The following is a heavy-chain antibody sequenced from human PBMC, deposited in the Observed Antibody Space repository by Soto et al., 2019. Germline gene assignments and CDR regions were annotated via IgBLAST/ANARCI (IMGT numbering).Heavy chain of an antibody. CDR3: ARGVTTVTDAALDI. Sequence: QVQLVESGGGVVQPGRSLRLSCAASGFTFSTYGMHWVRQAPGKGLEWVAGILYDGGNEYYADSVKSRFAISRDNSKSTLFLQINSPRGEDTAVYYCARGVTTVTDAALDIWGQGTMVTVSS. J-gene: IGHJ3*02. V-gene: IGHV3-33*03. CDR2: ILYDGGNE. D-gene: IGHD4-17*01. CDR1: GFTFSTYG.